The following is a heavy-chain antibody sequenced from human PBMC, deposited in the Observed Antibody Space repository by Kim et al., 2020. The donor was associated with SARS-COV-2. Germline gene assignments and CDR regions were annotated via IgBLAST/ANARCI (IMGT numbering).Heavy chain of an antibody. Sequence: SETLSLTCAVYGGSFSGYYWSWIRQPPGKGLEWIGEINHSGSTNYNPSLKSRVTISVDTSKNQFSLKLSSVTAADTAVYYCARGGRPPLWFGELRTRFDYWGQGTLVTVSS. J-gene: IGHJ4*02. V-gene: IGHV4-34*01. CDR2: INHSGST. CDR1: GGSFSGYY. CDR3: ARGGRPPLWFGELRTRFDY. D-gene: IGHD3-10*01.